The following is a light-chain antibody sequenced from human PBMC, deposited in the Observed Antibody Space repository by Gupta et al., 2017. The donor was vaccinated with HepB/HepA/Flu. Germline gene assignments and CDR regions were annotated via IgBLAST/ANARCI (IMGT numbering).Light chain of an antibody. CDR1: QSVSSSY. J-gene: IGKJ1*01. CDR3: QQYGSSPPWT. V-gene: IGKV3-20*01. Sequence: EIVLTQSPGTQSLSPGERATLSCRASQSVSSSYLAWYQQKPGQAPRLRIYGASSRATGIPDRFSGSGSGTDFTLTISRLEPEDFAVYYCQQYGSSPPWTFGQGTKVEIK. CDR2: GAS.